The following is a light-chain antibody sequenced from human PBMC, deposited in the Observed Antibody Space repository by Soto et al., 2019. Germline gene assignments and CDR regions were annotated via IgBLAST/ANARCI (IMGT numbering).Light chain of an antibody. CDR2: DAS. CDR1: QTVSSN. J-gene: IGKJ5*01. CDR3: QQLFDSPIT. Sequence: EIVMTQSPATLSVSPGGRATLSCRASQTVSSNLAWYQQRPGQAPRLLIYDASTRATGIPAKFSGSGSGTEFTLTISSLQSEDFATYYCQQLFDSPITFGRGTRLEIK. V-gene: IGKV3D-15*01.